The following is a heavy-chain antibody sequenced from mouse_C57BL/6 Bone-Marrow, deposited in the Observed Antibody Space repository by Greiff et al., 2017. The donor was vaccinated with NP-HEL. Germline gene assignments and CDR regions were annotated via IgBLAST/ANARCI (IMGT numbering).Heavy chain of an antibody. J-gene: IGHJ4*01. D-gene: IGHD1-1*01. CDR2: IDPSDSYT. V-gene: IGHV1-59*01. Sequence: QVQLQQPGAELVRPGTSVKLSCKASGYTFTSYWMHWVKQRPGQGLEWIGVIDPSDSYTNYNQKFKGKATLTVDTSSNTAYMQLSSLTSEASAVYYCSSRVGPPMDYWGQGTSVTVSS. CDR3: SSRVGPPMDY. CDR1: GYTFTSYW.